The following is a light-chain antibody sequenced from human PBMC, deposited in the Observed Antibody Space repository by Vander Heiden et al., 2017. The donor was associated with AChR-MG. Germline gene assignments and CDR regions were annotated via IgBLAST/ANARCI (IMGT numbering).Light chain of an antibody. CDR2: HKN. J-gene: IGLJ2*01. CDR1: SLRNYY. Sequence: SSELTQDPAVSVALGQTVRITCQGDSLRNYYASWYQQKPRQAPFLVIYHKNTRPSGIPDRFSGSTSGNTASLTITGAQAEDEADYYCNSRDSSGHVVFGGGTKLTVL. CDR3: NSRDSSGHVV. V-gene: IGLV3-19*01.